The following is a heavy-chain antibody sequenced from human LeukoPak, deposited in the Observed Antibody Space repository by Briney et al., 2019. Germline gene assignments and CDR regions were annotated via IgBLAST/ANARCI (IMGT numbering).Heavy chain of an antibody. Sequence: PGGSLRLSCSASGFTFSFYSVNWVRQAPGKGLEWVSYIISSSTTIYYADSVKGRFTISRDNAKNSLYLQMNSLRDEDTAVYYCARDIDFDYWGQGTLVTVSS. V-gene: IGHV3-48*02. CDR3: ARDIDFDY. J-gene: IGHJ4*02. D-gene: IGHD2-15*01. CDR2: IISSSTTI. CDR1: GFTFSFYS.